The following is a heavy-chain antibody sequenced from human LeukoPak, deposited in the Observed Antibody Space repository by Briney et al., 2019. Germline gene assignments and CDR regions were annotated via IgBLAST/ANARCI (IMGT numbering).Heavy chain of an antibody. D-gene: IGHD3-22*01. CDR3: ARGTYYDSPTATGP. CDR2: ISPNSGGT. CDR1: GYTFTGYY. V-gene: IGHV1-2*02. J-gene: IGHJ5*02. Sequence: ASVKVSCKASGYTFTGYYMHWVRQAPGQGLEWMGWISPNSGGTTYAQKFQGRVNMTRDTSISTAYMELSRLRSDDTAVYYCARGTYYDSPTATGPWGQGTLVTVSS.